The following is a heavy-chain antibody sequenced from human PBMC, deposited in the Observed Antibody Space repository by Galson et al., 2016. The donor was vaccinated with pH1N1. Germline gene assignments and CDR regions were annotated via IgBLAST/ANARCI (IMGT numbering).Heavy chain of an antibody. CDR2: LSGSGRT. Sequence: TLTLTCSVSGASVSSGDYAWRWIRLSPGRGLGWIGCLSGSGRTSYNPSLKSRLTISLDTSKNHFSLRLASVTATDTAGYYCARESCGGSCDYYYYSYGMDVWGQGATVIVSS. CDR3: ARESCGGSCDYYYYSYGMDV. J-gene: IGHJ6*02. V-gene: IGHV4-30-4*01. CDR1: GASVSSGDYA. D-gene: IGHD2-15*01.